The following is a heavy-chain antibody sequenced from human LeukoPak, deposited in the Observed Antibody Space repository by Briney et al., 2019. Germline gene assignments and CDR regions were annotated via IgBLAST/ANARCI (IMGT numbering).Heavy chain of an antibody. Sequence: PGGSLRLSCAASGFTFSSYWMSWVRQAPGKGLEWVANIKQDGSEKYYVDSVKGRFTISRDNAKNSLYLQMNSLRAEDTAVYYCARGTIHLWLRHTHEDYWGQGTLVTVSS. D-gene: IGHD5-18*01. V-gene: IGHV3-7*01. CDR3: ARGTIHLWLRHTHEDY. J-gene: IGHJ4*02. CDR1: GFTFSSYW. CDR2: IKQDGSEK.